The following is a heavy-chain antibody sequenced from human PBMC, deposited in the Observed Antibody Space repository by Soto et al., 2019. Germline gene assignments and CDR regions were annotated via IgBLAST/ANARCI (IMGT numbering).Heavy chain of an antibody. D-gene: IGHD4-17*01. CDR2: INAGNGNT. CDR1: GYTFTSYA. J-gene: IGHJ4*02. CDR3: ARGEYGDYVSGPLDY. Sequence: QVQLVQSGAEVKKPGASVKVSCKASGYTFTSYAMHWVRQAPGQRLEWMGWINAGNGNTKYSQKFQGRVTITRDTSASTAYMELSSLRSEDTAVYYCARGEYGDYVSGPLDYWGQGTLVTVSS. V-gene: IGHV1-3*01.